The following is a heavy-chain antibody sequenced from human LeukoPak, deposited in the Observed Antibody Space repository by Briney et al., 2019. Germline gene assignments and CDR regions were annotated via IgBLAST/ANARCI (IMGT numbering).Heavy chain of an antibody. CDR3: ARVRAPLRSYLYPPGLVDY. V-gene: IGHV1-18*01. D-gene: IGHD1-26*01. J-gene: IGHJ4*02. CDR2: ISAYNGNT. Sequence: ASVKVSCKASGYTFTSYGISWVRQAPGQGLEWMGWISAYNGNTNYAQKLQGRVTMTTDTSTSTAYMELRSLRSDDTAVYYCARVRAPLRSYLYPPGLVDYWGQGTLVTVSS. CDR1: GYTFTSYG.